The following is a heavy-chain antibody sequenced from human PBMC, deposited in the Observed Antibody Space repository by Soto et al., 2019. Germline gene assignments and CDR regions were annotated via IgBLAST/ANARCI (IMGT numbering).Heavy chain of an antibody. CDR1: GYTFTGYY. V-gene: IGHV1-2*02. J-gene: IGHJ6*02. D-gene: IGHD6-6*01. CDR2: INPNSGGT. CDR3: ARDRGSIAARGTGGGYYYGMDV. Sequence: ASVKVSCKASGYTFTGYYMHWVRQAPGQGLEWMGWINPNSGGTNYAQKFQGRVTMTRDTSISTAYMELSRLRSDDTAVYYCARDRGSIAARGTGGGYYYGMDVWGQGTTVTVSS.